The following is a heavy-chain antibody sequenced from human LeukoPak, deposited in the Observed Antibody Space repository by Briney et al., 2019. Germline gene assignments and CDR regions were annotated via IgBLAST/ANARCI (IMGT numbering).Heavy chain of an antibody. Sequence: GGSLRLSCAASGFTFSSYAMNWVRQAPGKGLEYVSAISSNGGSTYYANSVKGRFTISRDNSKNTLYLQMGSLRAEDMAVYYCATTQQWLVYYGMDVWGQGTTVTVSS. D-gene: IGHD6-19*01. CDR3: ATTQQWLVYYGMDV. J-gene: IGHJ6*02. CDR2: ISSNGGST. CDR1: GFTFSSYA. V-gene: IGHV3-64*01.